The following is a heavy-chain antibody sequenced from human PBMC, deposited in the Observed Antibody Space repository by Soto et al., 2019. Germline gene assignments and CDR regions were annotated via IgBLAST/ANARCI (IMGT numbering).Heavy chain of an antibody. J-gene: IGHJ4*02. CDR2: INAGNGNT. Sequence: QVQLVQSGAEVKKPGASVKVSCKASGYTFTSYAMHWVRQAPGQRLEWMGWINAGNGNTKYSQKFQGRVTITRDTSASTAYMGLRSPRTEDTAVYYFAGSFTVPAAIGYWGQGTLVTVSS. CDR1: GYTFTSYA. V-gene: IGHV1-3*01. D-gene: IGHD2-2*02. CDR3: AGSFTVPAAIGY.